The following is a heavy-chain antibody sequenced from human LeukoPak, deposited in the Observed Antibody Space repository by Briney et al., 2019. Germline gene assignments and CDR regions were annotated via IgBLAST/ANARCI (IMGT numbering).Heavy chain of an antibody. V-gene: IGHV1-18*01. D-gene: IGHD2-15*01. CDR3: ARWEGSSGGSGHPVLDFGY. Sequence: GASVKVSCKASGYTFTSYGISWVRQAPGQGLEWMGWISAYNGNTNYAQKLQGRVTMTTDTSTSTAYMELRSLRSDDTAVYYCARWEGSSGGSGHPVLDFGYWGQGTLVTVSS. CDR2: ISAYNGNT. CDR1: GYTFTSYG. J-gene: IGHJ4*02.